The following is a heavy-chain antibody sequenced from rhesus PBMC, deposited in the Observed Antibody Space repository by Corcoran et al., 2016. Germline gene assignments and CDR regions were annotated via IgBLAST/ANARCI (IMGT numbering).Heavy chain of an antibody. Sequence: EVRLVESGGGLVQPGGSLRLSCAAPGFPFSDSSISRVRQAPGKGPEWVCFIRNKANGGTVEYAASVKGRFTISRDDSKSIASLQMNSLKTEDTAVYYCARGYSYGPDYWGQGVLVTVSS. J-gene: IGHJ4*01. CDR2: IRNKANGGTV. CDR3: ARGYSYGPDY. D-gene: IGHD5-36*01. V-gene: IGHV3-116*02. CDR1: GFPFSDSS.